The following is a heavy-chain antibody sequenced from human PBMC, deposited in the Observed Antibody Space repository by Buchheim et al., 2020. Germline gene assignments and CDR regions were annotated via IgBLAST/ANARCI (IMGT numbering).Heavy chain of an antibody. CDR2: IGSGGSSGSSTI. CDR1: GFIFNNYG. D-gene: IGHD3-22*01. V-gene: IGHV3-48*01. J-gene: IGHJ1*01. Sequence: EVQLVESGGGLVQPGGSLRLSCAASGFIFNNYGMNWVRQAPGKGLEWISYIGSGGSSGSSTIYYADSVKGRFTIYRDNAKNSLYLQMNTLRAEDTAVYYCARVGDSSFYFQHWGQGTL. CDR3: ARVGDSSFYFQH.